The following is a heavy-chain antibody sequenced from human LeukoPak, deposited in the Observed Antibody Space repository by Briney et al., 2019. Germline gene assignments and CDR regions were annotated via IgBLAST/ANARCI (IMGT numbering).Heavy chain of an antibody. J-gene: IGHJ5*02. Sequence: GGSLRLFCAASEFTFSSYWMSWVRQAPGKGLEWVANIKQDGSEKYYVDSVKGRFTISRDNAKNSLYLQMNSLRAEDTAVYYCARGSFGSGSYYTSNWFDPWGQGTLVTDSS. D-gene: IGHD3-10*01. CDR3: ARGSFGSGSYYTSNWFDP. CDR2: IKQDGSEK. CDR1: EFTFSSYW. V-gene: IGHV3-7*01.